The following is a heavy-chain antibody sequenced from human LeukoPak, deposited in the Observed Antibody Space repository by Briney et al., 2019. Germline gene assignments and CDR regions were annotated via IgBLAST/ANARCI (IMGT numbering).Heavy chain of an antibody. CDR3: ARPGSDRARGWGYFDS. J-gene: IGHJ4*02. V-gene: IGHV1-18*01. D-gene: IGHD3-10*01. Sequence: ASVTVSFKASGYKFTDYGVNWVRQAPGQGLEWMGWVSGIDGNTKYARNLQGRVTMTRDTSTSTAFMELRSLTSDDTAIYYCARPGSDRARGWGYFDSWGKGTLVTVSS. CDR2: VSGIDGNT. CDR1: GYKFTDYG.